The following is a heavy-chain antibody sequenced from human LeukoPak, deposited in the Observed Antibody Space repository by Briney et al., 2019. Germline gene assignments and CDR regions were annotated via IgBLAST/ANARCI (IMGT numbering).Heavy chain of an antibody. J-gene: IGHJ4*02. V-gene: IGHV3-33*01. CDR1: GFSFNTYG. CDR2: IWYDGSKK. D-gene: IGHD4-17*01. CDR3: ARQTVTSLDY. Sequence: GGSLRLSFVASGFSFNTYGMHWIRQAPGKGLEWVAVIWYDGSKKYYADSVKGRFTISRDNVKNSLYLQMNSLRAEDTAVYYCARQTVTSLDYWGQGTLVTVSS.